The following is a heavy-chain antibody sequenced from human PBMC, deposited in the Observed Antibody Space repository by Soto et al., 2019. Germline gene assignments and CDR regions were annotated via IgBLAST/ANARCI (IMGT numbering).Heavy chain of an antibody. Sequence: EVQLVESGGGLVQPGGSLRLSCAASGFTFSSYSMNWVRQAPGKGLEWVSYISSSSSTIYYADSVKGRFTISRDNAKNSLYLQMNSLRDEDRAVYYCARNVRKVTIFGVANTYGMDVWGQGNTVTVSS. J-gene: IGHJ6*02. V-gene: IGHV3-48*02. D-gene: IGHD3-3*01. CDR2: ISSSSSTI. CDR1: GFTFSSYS. CDR3: ARNVRKVTIFGVANTYGMDV.